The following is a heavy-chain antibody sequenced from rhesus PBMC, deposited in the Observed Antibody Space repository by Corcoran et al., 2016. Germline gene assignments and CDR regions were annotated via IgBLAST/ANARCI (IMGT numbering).Heavy chain of an antibody. V-gene: IGHV2-174*01. CDR3: ARRREELKAFDY. J-gene: IGHJ4*01. CDR1: GFSIRPSGMG. CDR2: MSWADDQ. Sequence: QVPLKESGPALVNPTQTLTPPCTFSGFSIRPSGMGVGWIRHPPGKALEWLGLMSWADDQFYHPSLSSRLSFSQDTSRHRLALTMTKLVPGDTGTYAWARRREELKAFDYWGQGVLGTVSS. D-gene: IGHD1-44*02.